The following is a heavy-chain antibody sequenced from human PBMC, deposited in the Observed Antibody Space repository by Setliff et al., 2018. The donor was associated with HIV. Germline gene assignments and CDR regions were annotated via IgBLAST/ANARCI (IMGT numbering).Heavy chain of an antibody. J-gene: IGHJ4*02. V-gene: IGHV4-39*07. Sequence: PSETLSLTCTVSGASISRSSYYWGWIRQPPGKGLEWIGSTYNSGSTYYNPSLKSRVMISVDTSNNQFSLKVISVTAADTAVYYCASLLPYSSGWYDFDYWGQGTLVTVSS. D-gene: IGHD6-13*01. CDR3: ASLLPYSSGWYDFDY. CDR2: TYNSGST. CDR1: GASISRSSYY.